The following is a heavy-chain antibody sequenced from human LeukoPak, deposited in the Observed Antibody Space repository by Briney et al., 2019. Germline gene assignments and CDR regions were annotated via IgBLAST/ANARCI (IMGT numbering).Heavy chain of an antibody. Sequence: GGSLRLSCAASGFTFSSYGMHWVRQAPGKGLEWVAFIRYDGSNKYYADSMKGRFTISRDNSKNTLYLQMNSLRAEDTAVYYCAKDIVVVVAAKGPDYWGQGTLVTVSS. CDR2: IRYDGSNK. V-gene: IGHV3-30*02. CDR3: AKDIVVVVAAKGPDY. D-gene: IGHD2-15*01. J-gene: IGHJ4*02. CDR1: GFTFSSYG.